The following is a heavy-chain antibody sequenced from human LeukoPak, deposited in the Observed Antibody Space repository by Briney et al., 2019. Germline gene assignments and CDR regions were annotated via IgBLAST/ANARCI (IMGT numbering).Heavy chain of an antibody. V-gene: IGHV4-59*01. CDR2: ISYSGST. D-gene: IGHD4-17*01. J-gene: IGHJ5*02. Sequence: SETLTLTCNVSGGTISSYYRSWIRQPPGKGLEWIADISYSGSTNYNPSLKSRGTISIETTKYQFSLKLNSVTAADSAVVYCERGGDYELYWFVPWGQGILVTVSS. CDR3: ERGGDYELYWFVP. CDR1: GGTISSYY.